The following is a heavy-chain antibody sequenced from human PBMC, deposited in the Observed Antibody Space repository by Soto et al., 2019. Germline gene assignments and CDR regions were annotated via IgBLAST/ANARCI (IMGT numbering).Heavy chain of an antibody. Sequence: GVSVKVSCKASGFVSTNYNFHWVRQAPGQSLEWMGRINAANGNTQYSQNFQGRVTFTSDASASTAFMELTNLRFEDKAMYYCATDYGSNWRLWGQGTLVTVSS. J-gene: IGHJ4*02. CDR3: ATDYGSNWRL. D-gene: IGHD3-10*01. CDR2: INAANGNT. CDR1: GFVSTNYN. V-gene: IGHV1-3*01.